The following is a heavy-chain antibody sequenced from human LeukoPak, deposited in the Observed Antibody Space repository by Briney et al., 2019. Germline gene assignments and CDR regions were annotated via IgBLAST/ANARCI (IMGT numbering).Heavy chain of an antibody. D-gene: IGHD2-21*02. V-gene: IGHV4-34*01. CDR1: GGSFSAYY. CDR2: INHSGST. CDR3: ARDRGDLRSYNWFDP. Sequence: SETLSLTCAVYGGSFSAYYWSWVRQPPGKGLEWIGEINHSGSTNYNPSLKSRVTMSVDTSKNQFSLKLSSVTAADTAVYYCARDRGDLRSYNWFDPWGQGTLVTVSS. J-gene: IGHJ5*02.